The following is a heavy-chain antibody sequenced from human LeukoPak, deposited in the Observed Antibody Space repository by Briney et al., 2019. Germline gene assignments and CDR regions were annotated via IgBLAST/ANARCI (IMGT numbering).Heavy chain of an antibody. CDR2: VYYSGTT. Sequence: SETLSLTCTVSGGSISSNSYYWGWIRQPPGKGLEWIGSVYYSGTTYYNPSLKSRVTISVDTSKNQFSLKLNSVTAADTAVDYCARADCSGGSCFVCNWFDPWGQGTLVTVSS. CDR3: ARADCSGGSCFVCNWFDP. CDR1: GGSISSNSYY. V-gene: IGHV4-39*07. J-gene: IGHJ5*02. D-gene: IGHD2-15*01.